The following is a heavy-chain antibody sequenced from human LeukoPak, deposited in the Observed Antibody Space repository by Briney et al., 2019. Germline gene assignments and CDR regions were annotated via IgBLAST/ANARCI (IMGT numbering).Heavy chain of an antibody. J-gene: IGHJ6*03. CDR1: GGSISSYY. V-gene: IGHV4-4*07. CDR3: ARDQVVPAAMRNYYYYYMDV. Sequence: SETLSLTCTVSGGSISSYYWSWIRQPAGKGLEWIGRIYTSGGTNYNPSLKSRVTMSVDTSKNQFSLKLSSVTAADTAVYYCARDQVVPAAMRNYYYYYMDVWGKGTTVTVSS. CDR2: IYTSGGT. D-gene: IGHD2-2*01.